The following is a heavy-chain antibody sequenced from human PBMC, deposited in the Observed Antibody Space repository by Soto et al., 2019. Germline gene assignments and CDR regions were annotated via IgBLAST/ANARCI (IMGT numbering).Heavy chain of an antibody. Sequence: ASVKVSCKASGYTFTSYGISWVRQAPGQGLEWMGWISAYNGNTNYAQKLQGRVTMTTDTSTSTAYMVLRSLRSDDTAVYYCARDRDSSSWPDFDYWGQGTLVTVSS. J-gene: IGHJ4*02. V-gene: IGHV1-18*04. D-gene: IGHD6-13*01. CDR1: GYTFTSYG. CDR3: ARDRDSSSWPDFDY. CDR2: ISAYNGNT.